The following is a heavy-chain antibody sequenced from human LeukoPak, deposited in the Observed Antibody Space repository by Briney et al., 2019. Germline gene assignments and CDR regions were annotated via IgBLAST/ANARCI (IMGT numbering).Heavy chain of an antibody. J-gene: IGHJ4*02. Sequence: GGSLRLSCAASGFTFTTYWMHWVRHAPGKGLVWVSRINSDGTSPSYADSVKGRFTISRDNAKNMLYLQMNSLRVDDTAVYYCVRGAPFDYWGQGALVSVSS. CDR1: GFTFTTYW. CDR3: VRGAPFDY. CDR2: INSDGTSP. V-gene: IGHV3-74*01. D-gene: IGHD4/OR15-4a*01.